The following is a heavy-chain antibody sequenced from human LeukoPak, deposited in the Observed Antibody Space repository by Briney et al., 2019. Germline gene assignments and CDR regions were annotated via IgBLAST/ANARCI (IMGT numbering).Heavy chain of an antibody. D-gene: IGHD6-13*01. V-gene: IGHV4-4*07. CDR1: GGSISSYY. Sequence: SGTLSLTCTVSGGSISSYYWSWIRQPAGKGLEWIGRIYTSGSTNYNPSLKSRVTMSVDTSKNQFSLKLSSVTAADTAVYYCARDTPQYSSSWYWFDPWGQGTLVTVSS. CDR3: ARDTPQYSSSWYWFDP. CDR2: IYTSGST. J-gene: IGHJ5*02.